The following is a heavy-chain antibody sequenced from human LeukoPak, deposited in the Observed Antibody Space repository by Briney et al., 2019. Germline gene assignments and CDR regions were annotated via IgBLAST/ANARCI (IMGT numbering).Heavy chain of an antibody. D-gene: IGHD3-10*01. J-gene: IGHJ3*02. CDR2: ISGSGDST. V-gene: IGHV3-23*01. Sequence: GGSLRLSCAASGFTFRNYGMNWVRQPTGKGLEWVSAISGSGDSTYHADSVRGRFTVSRDNSKNTLYLQMKSLRAGDTAVYYCAKVTGSGSYLADAFDIWGHGTVVTVSS. CDR3: AKVTGSGSYLADAFDI. CDR1: GFTFRNYG.